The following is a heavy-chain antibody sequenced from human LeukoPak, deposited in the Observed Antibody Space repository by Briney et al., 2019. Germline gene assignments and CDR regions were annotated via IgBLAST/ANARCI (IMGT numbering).Heavy chain of an antibody. CDR1: GFTFSSFS. V-gene: IGHV3-23*01. D-gene: IGHD6-25*01. J-gene: IGHJ4*02. Sequence: GGSLRLSCAASGFTFSSFSMTWVRQAPGKGLEWVSSIVVSGTTYYADSVKGRFTISRDSFRGTLFLQMDSLRVEDTAVYFCAKGSVGNADFASWGQGALVTVSS. CDR3: AKGSVGNADFAS. CDR2: IVVSGTT.